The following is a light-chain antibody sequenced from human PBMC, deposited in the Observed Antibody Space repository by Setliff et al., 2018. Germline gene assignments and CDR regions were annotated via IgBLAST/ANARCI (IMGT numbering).Light chain of an antibody. Sequence: QSALTQPPSVSGAPGQRVTISCTGSSSNIGGGYDVHWYQQLPGITPKLLIYDNSSRPSGVPDRFSGSNSGTAATLAITGLQAEDEADYYCQSYDSSLISYVFGPGTKGTVL. J-gene: IGLJ1*01. CDR3: QSYDSSLISYV. V-gene: IGLV1-40*01. CDR2: DNS. CDR1: SSNIGGGYD.